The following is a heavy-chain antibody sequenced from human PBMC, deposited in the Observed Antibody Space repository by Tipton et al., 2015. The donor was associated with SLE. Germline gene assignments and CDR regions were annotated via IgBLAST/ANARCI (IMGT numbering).Heavy chain of an antibody. CDR2: IYTSGST. D-gene: IGHD3-10*01. V-gene: IGHV4-4*07. CDR1: VGSISGYY. Sequence: TLSLTCTVSVGSISGYYWGWIRQPAGKGLEWIGHIYTSGSTNYNPSLKSRVTISVDTSKNQFSLKLSSVTAADTAVYYCATFRGMVQGVIGAFNIWGQGTMVTVSS. J-gene: IGHJ3*02. CDR3: ATFRGMVQGVIGAFNI.